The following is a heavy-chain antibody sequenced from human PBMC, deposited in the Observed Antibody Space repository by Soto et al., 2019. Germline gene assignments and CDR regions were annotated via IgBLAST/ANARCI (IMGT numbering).Heavy chain of an antibody. Sequence: SETLSLTCSISGGSISGYYWSWIRQSPGEGLEWIGYIYYTGNTYYNPSLKSRVTISVDTSKNQFSLNLSSVTAADTAVYYCAKVVGKNWFDPWGQGTLVTVSS. CDR1: GGSISGYY. CDR3: AKVVGKNWFDP. D-gene: IGHD2-15*01. V-gene: IGHV4-59*01. CDR2: IYYTGNT. J-gene: IGHJ5*02.